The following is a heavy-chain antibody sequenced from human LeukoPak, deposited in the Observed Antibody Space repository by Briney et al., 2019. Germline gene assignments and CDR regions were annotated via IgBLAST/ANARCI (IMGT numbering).Heavy chain of an antibody. V-gene: IGHV3-11*01. CDR2: ISSGGSII. CDR1: GFTFSDHY. CDR3: ARDRGIHDAFDI. Sequence: GGSLRLSCAASGFTFSDHYMSWIRQAPGKGLEWVSYISSGGSIIYYADSVKGRFTISRDNAKNSLYLQMNSLRAEDTAVYYCARDRGIHDAFDIWGQGTMVTVSS. J-gene: IGHJ3*02. D-gene: IGHD3-10*01.